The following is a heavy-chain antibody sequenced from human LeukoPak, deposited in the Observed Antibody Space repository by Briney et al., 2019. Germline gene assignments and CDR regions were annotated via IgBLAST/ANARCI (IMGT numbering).Heavy chain of an antibody. D-gene: IGHD5-24*01. Sequence: GGSLRLSCAASGFTFSSYSMNWVRQAPGKGLEWVALISYDGSKKYYADSLQGRVTVSRDNSKNTLYLQLQTLRPEDTAVYYCARDAYKGLYYFDYWGQGTLVTVSS. CDR3: ARDAYKGLYYFDY. J-gene: IGHJ4*02. V-gene: IGHV3-30*03. CDR2: ISYDGSKK. CDR1: GFTFSSYS.